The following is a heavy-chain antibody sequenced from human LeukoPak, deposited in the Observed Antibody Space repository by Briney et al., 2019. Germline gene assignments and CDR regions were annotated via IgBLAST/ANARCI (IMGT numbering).Heavy chain of an antibody. J-gene: IGHJ4*02. CDR3: ARRTDTRGYRRFDY. CDR2: INHSGST. D-gene: IGHD5-18*01. V-gene: IGHV4-34*01. CDR1: GGSFSGYY. Sequence: SETLSLTCAVYGGSFSGYYWSWIRQPPGKGLEWIGEINHSGSTNYNPSLKSRVTISVDTSKNQFSLKLRSVTAADTAVYYCARRTDTRGYRRFDYWGQGTLVTVSS.